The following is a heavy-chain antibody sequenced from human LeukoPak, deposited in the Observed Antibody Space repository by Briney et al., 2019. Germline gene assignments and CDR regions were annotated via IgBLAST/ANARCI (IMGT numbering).Heavy chain of an antibody. CDR3: AVYSSSWSNSWRSNPAFDY. J-gene: IGHJ4*02. CDR1: GFTFSSYA. D-gene: IGHD6-13*01. Sequence: PGGSLRLSCAASGFTFSSYAMSWVRQAPGKGLEWVSAISGSGGSTYYADSVKGRFTISRDNSKNTLYLQMNSLRAEGTAVYYCAVYSSSWSNSWRSNPAFDYWGQGTLVTVSS. V-gene: IGHV3-23*01. CDR2: ISGSGGST.